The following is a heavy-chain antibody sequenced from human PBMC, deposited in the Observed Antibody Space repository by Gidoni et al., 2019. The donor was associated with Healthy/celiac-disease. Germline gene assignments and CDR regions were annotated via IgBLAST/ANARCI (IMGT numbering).Heavy chain of an antibody. J-gene: IGHJ3*02. D-gene: IGHD3-22*01. CDR2: IRWNSGSI. V-gene: IGHV3-9*01. CDR3: AKAHGFYDSSGYKHDAFDI. Sequence: EVQLVESGGGLVQPGRSMRLSCAASGFTFAAYAMHWVRQAPGMGLEWVSGIRWNSGSIGYADSVKGRFTISRDNAKNSLYLQMNSLRAEDTALYYCAKAHGFYDSSGYKHDAFDIWGQGTMVTVSS. CDR1: GFTFAAYA.